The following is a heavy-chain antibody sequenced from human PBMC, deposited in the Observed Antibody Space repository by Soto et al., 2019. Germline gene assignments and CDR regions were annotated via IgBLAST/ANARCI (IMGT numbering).Heavy chain of an antibody. D-gene: IGHD2-15*01. CDR1: GGTFRTSS. Sequence: HVQLVQSGAEVKKPGSSVRVSCKASGGTFRTSSFSWVRQAPGQGLEWMGGIIAMFGTTTYAPDFQGRLTTTADDSSHSVFMELSSLRPDDTAFYFYARDDPEDTDLTAYYFASWGQGSLVVVSS. CDR2: IIAMFGTT. V-gene: IGHV1-69*01. J-gene: IGHJ4*02. CDR3: ARDDPEDTDLTAYYFAS.